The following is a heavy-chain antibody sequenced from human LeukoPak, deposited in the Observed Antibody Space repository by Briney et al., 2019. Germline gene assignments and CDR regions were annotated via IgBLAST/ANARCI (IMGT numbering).Heavy chain of an antibody. D-gene: IGHD2-2*01. CDR2: IIPIFGTA. CDR1: GGTFSSYA. J-gene: IGHJ3*02. Sequence: SVKVSCKASGGTFSSYAISWVRQAPGQGLEWMGGIIPIFGTANYAQKFQGRVTITADGSTSTAYMELSSLRSEDTAVYYCARDPLLGYCSSTSCGRGAFDIWGQGTMVTVSS. CDR3: ARDPLLGYCSSTSCGRGAFDI. V-gene: IGHV1-69*13.